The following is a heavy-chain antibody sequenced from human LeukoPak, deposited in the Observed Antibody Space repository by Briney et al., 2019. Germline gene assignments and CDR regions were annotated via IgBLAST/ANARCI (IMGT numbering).Heavy chain of an antibody. V-gene: IGHV3-7*03. J-gene: IGHJ4*02. Sequence: GGSLRLSCVASGFTFSSYTMSWVRQAPGKGLEWVANIKEDGSESYYVDSVKGRFTISRDNTKNSLYLQMNSLRAEDTAVYYCARFPRDPWRFDYWGQGTLVTVPS. CDR3: ARFPRDPWRFDY. D-gene: IGHD5-12*01. CDR1: GFTFSSYT. CDR2: IKEDGSES.